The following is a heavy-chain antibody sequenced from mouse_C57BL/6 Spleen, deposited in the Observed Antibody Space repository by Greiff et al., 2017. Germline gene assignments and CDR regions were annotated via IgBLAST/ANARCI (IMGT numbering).Heavy chain of an antibody. CDR2: IDPSDSYT. J-gene: IGHJ4*01. Sequence: VQLQQSGAELVMPGASVKLSCKASGYTFTSYWMHWVKQRPGQGLEWIGEIDPSDSYTNYNQKFKGKSTLTVDKSSSTAYMQLSSLTSEDSAVYYCARKDTTVTGAMDYWGQGTSVTVSS. CDR3: ARKDTTVTGAMDY. D-gene: IGHD2-2*01. CDR1: GYTFTSYW. V-gene: IGHV1-69*01.